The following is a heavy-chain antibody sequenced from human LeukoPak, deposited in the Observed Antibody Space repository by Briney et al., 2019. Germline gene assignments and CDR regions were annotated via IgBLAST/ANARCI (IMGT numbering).Heavy chain of an antibody. CDR3: ARRPGIAAANWFDP. D-gene: IGHD6-13*01. CDR1: GGSISSNNW. CDR2: MYHSGSA. Sequence: PSETLSLTCAVSGGSISSNNWWSWVRQPPDKGLEWIGEMYHSGSAIYNPSLKSRVTISVDTSKNQFSLKLSSVTAADTAVYYCARRPGIAAANWFDPWGQGTLVTVSS. V-gene: IGHV4-4*02. J-gene: IGHJ5*02.